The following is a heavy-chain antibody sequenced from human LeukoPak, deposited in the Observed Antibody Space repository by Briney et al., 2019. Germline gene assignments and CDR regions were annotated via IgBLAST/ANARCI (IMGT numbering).Heavy chain of an antibody. CDR1: GGSISSYY. J-gene: IGHJ3*02. D-gene: IGHD4-17*01. CDR3: ASFYGDFDAFDI. V-gene: IGHV4-59*12. Sequence: SETLSLTCTVSGGSISSYYWSWIRQPPGKGLEWIGYIYYSGSTNYNPSLKSRVTISVDTSKNQFSLKLSSVTAADTAVYYCASFYGDFDAFDIWGQGTMVTVSS. CDR2: IYYSGST.